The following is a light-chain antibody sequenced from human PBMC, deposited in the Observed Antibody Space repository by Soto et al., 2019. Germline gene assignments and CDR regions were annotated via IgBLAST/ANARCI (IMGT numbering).Light chain of an antibody. V-gene: IGLV2-14*03. CDR2: DVN. CDR3: SSYTPGSTLV. J-gene: IGLJ1*01. CDR1: SSDVGGYNF. Sequence: QSVLTQPASVSGSTGQSITISCTGTSSDVGGYNFVSWYQHHPGKAPKLMIYDVNNRPSGVSNRFSGSKSVNTASLTISGLQTEDEADYYCSSYTPGSTLVFGTGTKVTVL.